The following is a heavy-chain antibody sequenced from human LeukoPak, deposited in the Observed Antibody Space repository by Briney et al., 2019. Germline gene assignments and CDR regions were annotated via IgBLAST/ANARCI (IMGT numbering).Heavy chain of an antibody. V-gene: IGHV4-34*01. J-gene: IGHJ4*02. D-gene: IGHD2-2*01. CDR2: ISHGGIT. CDR1: DGSLINYY. Sequence: SETLSFTCGVYDGSLINYYCHWIRQAPGKGLEWIGEISHGGITKHNPSLKSRVTMSQDTSKRQFSLKMNSMTAADTGVYYCGIFMDVVPGSMSWGLGTLVTVSS. CDR3: GIFMDVVPGSMS.